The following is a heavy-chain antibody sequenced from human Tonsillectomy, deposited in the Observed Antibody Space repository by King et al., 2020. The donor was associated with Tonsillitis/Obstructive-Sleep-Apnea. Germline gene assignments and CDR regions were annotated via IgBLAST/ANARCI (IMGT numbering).Heavy chain of an antibody. Sequence: VQLVESGAEVKKPGASVKASCKASGYTFTSYGISWVRQAPGQGLEWMGWISAYNGNTNYAQKLQGRVTMITDTSTSTAYMELRSLRSDDTAVYYCARDLLLWFGDHDAFDIWGQGTMVTVSS. D-gene: IGHD3-10*01. J-gene: IGHJ3*02. CDR1: GYTFTSYG. CDR2: ISAYNGNT. V-gene: IGHV1-18*01. CDR3: ARDLLLWFGDHDAFDI.